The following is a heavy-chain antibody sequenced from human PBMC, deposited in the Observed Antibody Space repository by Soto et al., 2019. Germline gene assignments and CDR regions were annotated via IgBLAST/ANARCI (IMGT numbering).Heavy chain of an antibody. CDR1: GFTFSSYS. J-gene: IGHJ4*02. Sequence: GSLRLSCAASGFTFSSYSMNWVRQAPGKGLEWVSSISSSSSYIYYADSVKGRFTISRDNAKNSLYLQMNSLRAEDTAVYYCARDYLIPYYYDSGSQYAYWGQGTQVTVSS. CDR3: ARDYLIPYYYDSGSQYAY. D-gene: IGHD3-10*01. V-gene: IGHV3-21*01. CDR2: ISSSSSYI.